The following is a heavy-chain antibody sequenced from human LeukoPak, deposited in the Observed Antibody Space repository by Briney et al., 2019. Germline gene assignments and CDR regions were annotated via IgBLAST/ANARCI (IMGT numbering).Heavy chain of an antibody. CDR1: GGSLSGYY. CDR2: INHSGST. V-gene: IGHV4-34*01. CDR3: ARGIPDCSGGSCYSFQGWFDP. D-gene: IGHD2-15*01. Sequence: SETLSLTCAVYGGSLSGYYWSWIRQPPGKGLEWIGEINHSGSTNYNPSLKSRVTISVDTSKNQFSLKLSSVTAADTAVYYCARGIPDCSGGSCYSFQGWFDPWGQGTLVTVSS. J-gene: IGHJ5*02.